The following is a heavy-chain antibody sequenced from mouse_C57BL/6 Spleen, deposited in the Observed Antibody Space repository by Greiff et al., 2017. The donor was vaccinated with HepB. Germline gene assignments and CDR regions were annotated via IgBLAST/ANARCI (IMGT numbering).Heavy chain of an antibody. Sequence: VQLVESGPGLVAPSQSLSITCTVSGFSLTSYAISWVRQPPGKGLEWLGVIWTGGGTNYNSALKSRLSISKDNSKSQVFLKMNSLQTDDTARYYCAREDSNYEGDAMDYWGQGTSVTVSS. J-gene: IGHJ4*01. CDR3: AREDSNYEGDAMDY. V-gene: IGHV2-9-1*01. D-gene: IGHD2-5*01. CDR1: GFSLTSYA. CDR2: IWTGGGT.